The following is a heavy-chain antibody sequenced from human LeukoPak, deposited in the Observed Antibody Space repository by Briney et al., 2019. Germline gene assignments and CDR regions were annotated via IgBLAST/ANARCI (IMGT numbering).Heavy chain of an antibody. V-gene: IGHV1-24*01. CDR3: ATPGRYGDYVWDY. Sequence: GASVKVSCKASGYTFTGYHMHWVRQAPGQGLEWMGGFDPEDGETIYAQKFQGRVTMTEDTSTDTAYMELSSLRSEDTAVYYCATPGRYGDYVWDYWGQGTLVTVSS. D-gene: IGHD4-17*01. CDR1: GYTFTGYH. J-gene: IGHJ4*02. CDR2: FDPEDGET.